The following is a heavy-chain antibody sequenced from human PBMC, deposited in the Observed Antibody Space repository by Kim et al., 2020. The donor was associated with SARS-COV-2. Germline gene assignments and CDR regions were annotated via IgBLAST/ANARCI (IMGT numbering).Heavy chain of an antibody. D-gene: IGHD1-26*01. CDR3: ARDWWERDESWGPLGF. CDR1: GFTFSNYA. Sequence: GRSLRLSCAASGFTFSNYAMHWVRQAPGKGLEFVSGISGKGGTTKYANSVKGRFTISRDNSRNTLYLQMGSLRAEDMAVYYCARDWWERDESWGPLGFWGQGALVTVSS. V-gene: IGHV3-64*01. CDR2: ISGKGGTT. J-gene: IGHJ4*02.